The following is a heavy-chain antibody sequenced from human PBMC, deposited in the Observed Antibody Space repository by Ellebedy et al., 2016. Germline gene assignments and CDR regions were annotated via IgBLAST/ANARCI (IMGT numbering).Heavy chain of an antibody. Sequence: GGSLRLXXAGSGFTFNDYALHWVRQAPGKGLEWVSGISWDSAVIGYGGSVKGRFTISKDSAKNYLYLQMNSLRPEDTAFYYCAKGTMDYFYYWGQGTLVTVSS. J-gene: IGHJ4*02. CDR2: ISWDSAVI. D-gene: IGHD4/OR15-4a*01. CDR1: GFTFNDYA. CDR3: AKGTMDYFYY. V-gene: IGHV3-9*01.